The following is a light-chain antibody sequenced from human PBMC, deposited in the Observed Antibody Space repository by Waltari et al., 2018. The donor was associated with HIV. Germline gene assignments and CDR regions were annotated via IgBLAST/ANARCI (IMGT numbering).Light chain of an antibody. V-gene: IGKV3-15*01. Sequence: EIVMMQSPVTLSVSPGERATRSCRASQSVSSNLAWYQQKPGQAPRRLIYGASTRATGIPARFSGSGSGTEFTLTISSLQSEDFAVYYCQQYNNWPRTFGQGTKLEIK. CDR3: QQYNNWPRT. J-gene: IGKJ2*01. CDR1: QSVSSN. CDR2: GAS.